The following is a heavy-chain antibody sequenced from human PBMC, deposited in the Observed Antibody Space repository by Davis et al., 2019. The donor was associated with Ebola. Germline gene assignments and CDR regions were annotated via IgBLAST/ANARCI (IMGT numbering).Heavy chain of an antibody. D-gene: IGHD5-24*01. CDR3: ARGTDGYNPGGYFDS. V-gene: IGHV5-51*01. Sequence: GESPKTPRKGSGYSLTSYWIGRVRQMPGKGLEWMGIIYPGDSDTRYSPSFQGQVTISADKSISTAYLQWSSLKASDTAMYYCARGTDGYNPGGYFDSWGQGTLVTVSS. CDR2: IYPGDSDT. CDR1: GYSLTSYW. J-gene: IGHJ4*02.